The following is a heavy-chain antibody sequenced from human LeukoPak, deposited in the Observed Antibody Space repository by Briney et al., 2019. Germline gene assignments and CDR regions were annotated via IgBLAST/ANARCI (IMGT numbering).Heavy chain of an antibody. Sequence: PGGSLRLSCAASGFTFNSYSMNWVRQAPGKGLEWVSSISSSSSYIYYADSVKGRFTISRDNAKNSLYLQMNSLRAEDMAVYYCARAPYGWFDPWGQGTLVTVSS. D-gene: IGHD4-17*01. J-gene: IGHJ5*02. CDR2: ISSSSSYI. CDR3: ARAPYGWFDP. CDR1: GFTFNSYS. V-gene: IGHV3-21*01.